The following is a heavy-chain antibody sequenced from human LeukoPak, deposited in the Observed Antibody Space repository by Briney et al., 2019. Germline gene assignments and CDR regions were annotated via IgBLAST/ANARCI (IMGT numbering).Heavy chain of an antibody. CDR3: ARGRRYFDWVLSYNWFVP. V-gene: IGHV4-34*01. D-gene: IGHD3-9*01. J-gene: IGHJ5*02. CDR1: GGSFSGYY. CDR2: INHSGST. Sequence: SETLSLTCAVYGGSFSGYYWSWIRQPPGKGLEWIGEINHSGSTNYNPSLKSRVTISVDTSKNQFSLKLSSVTAADTAVYYCARGRRYFDWVLSYNWFVPWGQGTLVTVSS.